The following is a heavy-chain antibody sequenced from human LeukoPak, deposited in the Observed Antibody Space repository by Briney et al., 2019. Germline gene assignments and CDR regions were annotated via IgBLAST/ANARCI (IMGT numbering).Heavy chain of an antibody. J-gene: IGHJ4*02. CDR3: AREGGPYRPLDY. CDR1: GGSITQTNY. Sequence: SETLSLTCDVSGGSITQTNYWTWVRPPPGKGLERIGEVNLQGSTNYNPSLMRRVAISVDTSAKHVSLLLSSVTAADTAVYYCAREGGPYRPLDYSGQGTLVTVSS. CDR2: VNLQGST. V-gene: IGHV4-4*02.